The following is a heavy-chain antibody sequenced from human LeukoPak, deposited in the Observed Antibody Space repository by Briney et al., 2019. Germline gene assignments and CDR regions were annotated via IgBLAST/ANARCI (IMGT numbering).Heavy chain of an antibody. CDR3: ARGRVRSSSWYPIAY. Sequence: SETLSLTCTVSGGSISSYYWSWIRQPPGKGLEGMGYIYYSGSTNYNPSLKSRVTISVDTSKNQFSLKLSSVTAADTAVYYCARGRVRSSSWYPIAYWGQGTLVTVSS. V-gene: IGHV4-59*01. CDR1: GGSISSYY. CDR2: IYYSGST. J-gene: IGHJ4*02. D-gene: IGHD6-13*01.